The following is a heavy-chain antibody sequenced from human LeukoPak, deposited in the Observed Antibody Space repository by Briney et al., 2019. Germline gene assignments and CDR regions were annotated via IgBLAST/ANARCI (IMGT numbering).Heavy chain of an antibody. CDR2: ISGSGGST. CDR3: AKAFVPIIRTTVTIDFDY. Sequence: QAGGSLRLSCAASGFTFSSYAMSWVRQAPGKGLEWVSAISGSGGSTYYADSVKGRFTISRDNSKNTLYLQMNSLRAEDTAVYYCAKAFVPIIRTTVTIDFDYWGQGTLVTVSS. D-gene: IGHD4-17*01. J-gene: IGHJ4*02. CDR1: GFTFSSYA. V-gene: IGHV3-23*01.